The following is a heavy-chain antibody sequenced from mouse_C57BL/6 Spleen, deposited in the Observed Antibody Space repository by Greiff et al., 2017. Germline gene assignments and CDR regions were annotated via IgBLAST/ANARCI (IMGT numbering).Heavy chain of an antibody. CDR1: GFNIKDYY. V-gene: IGHV14-2*01. D-gene: IGHD1-1*01. CDR2: IDPEDGET. J-gene: IGHJ4*01. CDR3: ARGDYYGSSPYAMDY. Sequence: EVKLMESGAELVKPGASVKLSCTASGFNIKDYYMHWVKQRTEQGLEWIGRIDPEDGETKYAPKFQGKATITADTSSNTAYLQLSSLTSEDTAVYYCARGDYYGSSPYAMDYWGQGTSVTVSP.